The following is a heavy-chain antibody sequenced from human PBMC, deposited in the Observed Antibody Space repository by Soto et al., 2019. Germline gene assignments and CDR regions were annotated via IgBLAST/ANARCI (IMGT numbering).Heavy chain of an antibody. CDR2: IYYSGST. D-gene: IGHD3-10*01. CDR1: GGSISXDGNX. J-gene: IGHJ6*02. CDR3: ARARMVRGIIYYYGMDV. Sequence: QVQXQESGPGLVKSSQTLSLTCTVSGGSISXDGNXWSXIRQHPGKGLEWIGYIYYSGSTNYNPSLKSRVTISVDTSKNQFSLKLNSVTAADTAVYYCARARMVRGIIYYYGMDVWGQGXTVTVSS. V-gene: IGHV4-31*03.